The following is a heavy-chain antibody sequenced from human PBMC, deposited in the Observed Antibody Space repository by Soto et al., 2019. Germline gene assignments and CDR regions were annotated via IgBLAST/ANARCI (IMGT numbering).Heavy chain of an antibody. J-gene: IGHJ6*02. V-gene: IGHV3-11*05. CDR3: ARDSIVVVPAANSGMDV. D-gene: IGHD2-2*01. CDR1: GFTFSDYY. CDR2: ISSSSSYT. Sequence: QVQLVESGGGLVKPGGSLRLSCAASGFTFSDYYMSWIRQAPGKGLEWVSYISSSSSYTNYADSVKGRFTISRDNAKNSLYLQMNSLRAEDTAVYYCARDSIVVVPAANSGMDVWGQGTTVTVSS.